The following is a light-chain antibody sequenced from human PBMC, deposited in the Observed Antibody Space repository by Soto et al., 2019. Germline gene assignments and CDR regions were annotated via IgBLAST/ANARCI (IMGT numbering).Light chain of an antibody. V-gene: IGKV1-39*01. CDR3: QQSYSTPPIT. J-gene: IGKJ5*01. CDR1: QSISSY. CDR2: AAS. Sequence: DIQMTQSPSSLSASVGDRVTITCRASQSISSYLNWYQQKPGKAPKLLIYAASSLQSGVPSRFSGSGSGTEFTLTISSLHTEDFATVYCQQSYSTPPITFGQGTRLEIK.